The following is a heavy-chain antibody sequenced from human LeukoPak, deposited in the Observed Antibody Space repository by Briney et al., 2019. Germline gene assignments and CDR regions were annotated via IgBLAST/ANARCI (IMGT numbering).Heavy chain of an antibody. J-gene: IGHJ4*02. CDR3: TRVAEGYNVYNPGGEYDS. CDR2: ISYDGSLK. Sequence: GGSLRLSCAGSGFTFISHAMHWVRQTPGKGLEWVALISYDGSLKYYADSVKGRFIISRDNSKNTLYLQMNSLRLEDTAIYYCTRVAEGYNVYNPGGEYDSWGQGTLVSVSS. V-gene: IGHV3-30-3*01. CDR1: GFTFISHA. D-gene: IGHD5/OR15-5a*01.